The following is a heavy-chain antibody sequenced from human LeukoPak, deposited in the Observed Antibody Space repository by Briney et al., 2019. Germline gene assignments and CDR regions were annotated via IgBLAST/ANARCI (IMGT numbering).Heavy chain of an antibody. CDR3: ARGTSSTSFYRY. D-gene: IGHD2-2*01. CDR2: INWNGGST. CDR1: GFTFDDYG. Sequence: GGSLRLSCAASGFTFDDYGMIWVRQAPGKGLEWVSGINWNGGSTGYADSVKGRFTISRDNAKNSLYLQMNNLRAEDTALYYCARGTSSTSFYRYWGQGTLVTVSS. V-gene: IGHV3-20*04. J-gene: IGHJ4*02.